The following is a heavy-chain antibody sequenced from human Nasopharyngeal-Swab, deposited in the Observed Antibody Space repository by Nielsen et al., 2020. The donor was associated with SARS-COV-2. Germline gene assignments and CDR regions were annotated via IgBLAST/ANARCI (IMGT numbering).Heavy chain of an antibody. CDR2: IYSDGST. V-gene: IGHV3-53*01. Sequence: GESLKISCAASGFTISSKYMNWVRQAPGKGLEYISVIYSDGSTYYADSVKGRFTISRDNSKNTVYLQMNSLRVEDTAVYFCAREDYDTHFVSFHHWGQGTLVTVSS. CDR1: GFTISSKY. J-gene: IGHJ1*01. D-gene: IGHD3-9*01. CDR3: AREDYDTHFVSFHH.